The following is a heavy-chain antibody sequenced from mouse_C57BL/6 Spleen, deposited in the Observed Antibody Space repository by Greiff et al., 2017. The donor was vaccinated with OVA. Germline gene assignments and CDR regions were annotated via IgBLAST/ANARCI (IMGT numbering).Heavy chain of an antibody. D-gene: IGHD2-3*01. V-gene: IGHV1-69*01. J-gene: IGHJ2*01. Sequence: QVQLKQPGAELVMPGASVKLSCKASGYTFTSYWMHWVKQRPGQGLEWIGEIDPSDSYTNYNQKFKGKSTLTVDKSSSTAYMQLSSLTSVDSAVYYCARWGGYYGGYWGQGTTLTVSS. CDR3: ARWGGYYGGY. CDR1: GYTFTSYW. CDR2: IDPSDSYT.